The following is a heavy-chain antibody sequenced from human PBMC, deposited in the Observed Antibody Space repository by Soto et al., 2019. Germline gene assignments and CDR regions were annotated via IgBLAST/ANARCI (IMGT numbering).Heavy chain of an antibody. CDR2: IYSGGST. V-gene: IGHV3-66*01. CDR3: ELYAAGSTGGSFDI. D-gene: IGHD2-8*01. Sequence: GGSLRLSCAVSGFTVSTNYMSWVRQAPGKGLEWVSVIYSGGSTYSADSVKGRFTISRDISKNTLYLQMNSLRVEDTAVYYCELYAAGSTGGSFDIWGQGTMVTVSS. J-gene: IGHJ3*02. CDR1: GFTVSTNY.